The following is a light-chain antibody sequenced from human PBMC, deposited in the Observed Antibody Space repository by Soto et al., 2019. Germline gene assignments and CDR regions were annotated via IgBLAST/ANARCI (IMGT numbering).Light chain of an antibody. CDR2: AVT. V-gene: IGLV2-11*01. CDR1: NNDIGGFPY. J-gene: IGLJ3*02. Sequence: QSALTQPRSVSGSPGQSVTISCTGTNNDIGGFPYVSWYQQVPGKAPKLMISAVTQRPSGVPDRFSGSKSGTSASLAITGLQAEDEADYYCQAYDYSLTASVFGGGTKLTVL. CDR3: QAYDYSLTASV.